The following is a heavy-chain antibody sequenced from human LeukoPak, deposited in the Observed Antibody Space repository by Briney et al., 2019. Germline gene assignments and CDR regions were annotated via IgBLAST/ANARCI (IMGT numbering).Heavy chain of an antibody. CDR3: ARRSAAKDAFDI. CDR2: INSDGGST. J-gene: IGHJ3*02. D-gene: IGHD6-25*01. CDR1: GFIFSHFA. Sequence: GGSLRLSCATSGFIFSHFAMHWVRQAPGKGLVWVSRINSDGGSTSYTDSVKGRFTISRDNAKNTLYLQMNSLRAEDTAVYYCARRSAAKDAFDIWGQGTKVTVSS. V-gene: IGHV3-74*01.